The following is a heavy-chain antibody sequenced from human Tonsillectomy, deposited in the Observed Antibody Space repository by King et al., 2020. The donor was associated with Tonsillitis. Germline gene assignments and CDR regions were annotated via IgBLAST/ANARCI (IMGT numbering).Heavy chain of an antibody. CDR1: VGSLRSYY. Sequence: QLQESGPGLVKPSGTRSPTGTVLVGSLRSYYWSGFRQPPGRGRKGIGYTIYIGGTTYNPSLKSRVTISEDPSTNQFSRKLSSVTAAETAVYYCARDKVWSGYYCAYGMDVWGQGTTVTVSS. CDR3: ARDKVWSGYYCAYGMDV. J-gene: IGHJ6*02. V-gene: IGHV4-59*01. CDR2: TIYIGGT. D-gene: IGHD3-3*01.